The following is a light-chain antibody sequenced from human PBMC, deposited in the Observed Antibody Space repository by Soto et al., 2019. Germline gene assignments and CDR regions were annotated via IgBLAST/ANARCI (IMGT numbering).Light chain of an antibody. Sequence: DIQLTQSPSFLSASVGDRVTITCRASQDISNYLVWYQQKPGKAPKFLIYAASTLQSGVPSRFSGSGSGTEYTLTISSLQPEDFATYYCQQLNSYPHTFGQGTKLEIK. J-gene: IGKJ2*01. CDR1: QDISNY. CDR3: QQLNSYPHT. V-gene: IGKV1-9*01. CDR2: AAS.